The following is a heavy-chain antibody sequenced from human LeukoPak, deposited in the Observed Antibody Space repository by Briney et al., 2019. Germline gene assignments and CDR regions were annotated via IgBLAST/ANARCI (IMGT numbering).Heavy chain of an antibody. CDR1: GFTFDDYG. CDR2: INRNGGST. Sequence: PGWSLRLSCAASGFTFDDYGMSLVRQAPGKGLEWVSGINRNGGSTGYADSVKGRFTISRDNAKNSLYLQMNSLRAEDTALYYCARGLRFLEWLSGFDYWGQGTLVTVSS. D-gene: IGHD3-3*01. J-gene: IGHJ4*02. V-gene: IGHV3-20*04. CDR3: ARGLRFLEWLSGFDY.